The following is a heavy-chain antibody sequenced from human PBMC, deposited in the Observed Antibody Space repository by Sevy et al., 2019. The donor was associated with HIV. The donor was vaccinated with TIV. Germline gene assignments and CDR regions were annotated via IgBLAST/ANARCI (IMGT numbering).Heavy chain of an antibody. Sequence: GGSLRLSCAASGFTFSSYAMSWVRQAPGKGLEWVSAISGSGGNTYYADSVKGRFTISRDNSKNTLYLQMNSLRAEDKAIYYCADPTVGEVPWGQGTLVTVSS. D-gene: IGHD3-10*01. CDR3: ADPTVGEVP. CDR2: ISGSGGNT. V-gene: IGHV3-23*01. J-gene: IGHJ4*02. CDR1: GFTFSSYA.